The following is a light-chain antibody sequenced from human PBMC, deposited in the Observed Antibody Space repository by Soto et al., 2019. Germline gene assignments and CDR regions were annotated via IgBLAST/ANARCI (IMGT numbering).Light chain of an antibody. V-gene: IGLV2-14*01. CDR3: SSYTSSIL. Sequence: QSALTQPASVSGSPGQSITISCTVTSSDVGGYNYVSWYQQHPGKAPKLMIYDVSNRPSGVSNRFSGSKSGNTASLTISGLQAEDEADYYCSSYTSSILFGGGTKLTVL. CDR1: SSDVGGYNY. J-gene: IGLJ2*01. CDR2: DVS.